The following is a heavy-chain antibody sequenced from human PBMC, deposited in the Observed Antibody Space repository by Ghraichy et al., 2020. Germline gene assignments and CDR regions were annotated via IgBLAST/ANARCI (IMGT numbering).Heavy chain of an antibody. V-gene: IGHV3-30*04. CDR3: ARDSDPMTTVYNGFDP. CDR2: ISYDGSNK. D-gene: IGHD4-11*01. J-gene: IGHJ5*02. CDR1: GFTFSSYA. Sequence: GGSLRLSCAASGFTFSSYAMHWVRQAPGKGLEWVAVISYDGSNKYYADSVKGRFTISRDNSKNTLYLQMNSLRAEDTAVYYCARDSDPMTTVYNGFDPWGQGTLVTVSS.